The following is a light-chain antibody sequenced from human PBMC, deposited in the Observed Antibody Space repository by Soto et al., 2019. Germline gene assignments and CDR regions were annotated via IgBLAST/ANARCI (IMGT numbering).Light chain of an antibody. CDR2: GVS. CDR3: QKYNNGPHT. V-gene: IGKV3-15*01. J-gene: IGKJ2*01. CDR1: QSVSSK. Sequence: EIVMTQSPATLSVSPGERATLSCRASQSVSSKLAWFQQKPGQAPSLLIYGVSTRATGVPVRFSGSGSGTEFTLTVNSLQSEDFAVYYCQKYNNGPHTLGQGTKVDIK.